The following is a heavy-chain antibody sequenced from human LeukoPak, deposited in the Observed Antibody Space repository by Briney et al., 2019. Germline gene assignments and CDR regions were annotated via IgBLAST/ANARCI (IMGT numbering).Heavy chain of an antibody. D-gene: IGHD6-13*01. CDR1: GYTFTDYY. Sequence: ASVKVSCKASGYTFTDYYMHWVRQAPGQGLEWMGWINPNSGGTDYAQKFQGGVTMTGDTPISTAYMELSRLKSDDTAVCYCARGSRFSAAGKAASDIWGQGTMVTVSS. CDR3: ARGSRFSAAGKAASDI. V-gene: IGHV1-2*02. J-gene: IGHJ3*02. CDR2: INPNSGGT.